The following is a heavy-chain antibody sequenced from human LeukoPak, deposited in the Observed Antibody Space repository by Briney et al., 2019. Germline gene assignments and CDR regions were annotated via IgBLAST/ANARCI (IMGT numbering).Heavy chain of an antibody. Sequence: GGSLRLSCAASGFTFSSYSMNWVRQAPGKGLEWVSYISSSSSTIYYADSVKGRFTISRDNAKNSLYLQMNSLRAEDTAVYYRARESIAAAGPGFDYWGQGTLVTVSS. D-gene: IGHD6-13*01. CDR2: ISSSSSTI. J-gene: IGHJ4*02. CDR1: GFTFSSYS. V-gene: IGHV3-48*04. CDR3: ARESIAAAGPGFDY.